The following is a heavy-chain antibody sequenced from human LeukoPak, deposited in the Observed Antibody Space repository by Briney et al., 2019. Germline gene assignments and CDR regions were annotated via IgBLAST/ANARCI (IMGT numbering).Heavy chain of an antibody. Sequence: ASVKVSCKASGYTFTSYGISWVRQAPGKGLEWMGVFDPEDGETIYAQKFQGRVTMTEDTSTDTAYMELSSLRSEDTAVYYCATLVVYCSSTSCLDYWGQGTLVTVSS. J-gene: IGHJ4*02. CDR2: FDPEDGET. D-gene: IGHD2-2*01. CDR1: GYTFTSYG. V-gene: IGHV1-24*01. CDR3: ATLVVYCSSTSCLDY.